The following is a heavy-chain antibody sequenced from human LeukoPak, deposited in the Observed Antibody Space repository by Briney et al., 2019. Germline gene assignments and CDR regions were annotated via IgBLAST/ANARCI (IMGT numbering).Heavy chain of an antibody. Sequence: SETLSLTCTVSGYSISSGYYWGWIRQPPGKGLEWIGSIYHSGSTYYNPSLKSRVTISVDTSKNQFSLKLSSVTAADTAVYYCARDTYYYDSSGYSLFYYWGQGTLVTVSS. V-gene: IGHV4-38-2*02. CDR3: ARDTYYYDSSGYSLFYY. D-gene: IGHD3-22*01. CDR1: GYSISSGYY. J-gene: IGHJ4*02. CDR2: IYHSGST.